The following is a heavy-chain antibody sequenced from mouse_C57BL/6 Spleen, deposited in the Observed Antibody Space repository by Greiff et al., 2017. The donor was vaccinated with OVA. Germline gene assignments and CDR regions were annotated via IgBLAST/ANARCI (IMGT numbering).Heavy chain of an antibody. Sequence: EVKLMESGGDLVKPGGSLKLSCAASGFTFSSYGMSWVRQTPDKRLEWVATISSGGSYTYYPDSVKGRFTISRDNAKTTLYLQMSSLKSEDTAMYYCARRYGSPCAYWGQGTLVTVSA. D-gene: IGHD1-1*01. V-gene: IGHV5-6*02. CDR1: GFTFSSYG. CDR2: ISSGGSYT. J-gene: IGHJ3*01. CDR3: ARRYGSPCAY.